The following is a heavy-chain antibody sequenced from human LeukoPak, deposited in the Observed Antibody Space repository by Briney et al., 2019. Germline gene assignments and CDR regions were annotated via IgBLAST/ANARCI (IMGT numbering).Heavy chain of an antibody. D-gene: IGHD6-19*01. CDR1: GGSFSGYY. V-gene: IGHV4-34*01. CDR3: ARGGSRIAVAGTFDY. CDR2: INHSGRT. J-gene: IGHJ4*02. Sequence: SETLSLTCAVYGGSFSGYYWSWIRQPPGKGLEWIGEINHSGRTNYNPSLKSRVTISVDTSKNQFCLKLSSVTAADTAVYYCARGGSRIAVAGTFDYWGQGTLVTVSS.